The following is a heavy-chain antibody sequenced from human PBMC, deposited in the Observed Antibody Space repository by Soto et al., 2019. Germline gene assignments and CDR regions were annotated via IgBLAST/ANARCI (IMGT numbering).Heavy chain of an antibody. CDR3: AKDRRRTYYDFWSGYGTGGFES. Sequence: GGSLRLSCAASGSTFNNYGMHWVRQAPGKGLEWVAVISFDGRNKYYVDSVKGRSTVSRDNSKNMLYLQMNSLRPEDTAVYYCAKDRRRTYYDFWSGYGTGGFESWGQGTLVTVS. V-gene: IGHV3-30*18. CDR2: ISFDGRNK. J-gene: IGHJ5*01. D-gene: IGHD3-3*01. CDR1: GSTFNNYG.